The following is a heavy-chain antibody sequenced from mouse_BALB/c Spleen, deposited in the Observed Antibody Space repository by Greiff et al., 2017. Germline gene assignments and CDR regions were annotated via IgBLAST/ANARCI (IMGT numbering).Heavy chain of an antibody. CDR2: ISYSGST. Sequence: DVKLQESGPGLVKPSQSLSLTCTVTGYSITSDYAWNWIRQFPGNKLEWMGYISYSGSTSYNPSLKSRISITRDTSKNQFFLQLNSVTTEDTATYYCARGVMITGDFDYWGQGTTLTVSS. V-gene: IGHV3-2*02. D-gene: IGHD4-1*01. J-gene: IGHJ2*01. CDR3: ARGVMITGDFDY. CDR1: GYSITSDYA.